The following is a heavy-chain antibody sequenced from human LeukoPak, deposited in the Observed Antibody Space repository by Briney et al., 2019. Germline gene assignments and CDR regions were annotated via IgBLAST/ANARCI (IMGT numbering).Heavy chain of an antibody. Sequence: SETLSLTCAVYGGSFSGYYWSWIRQPPGKGLEWIGEINHSGRTNYNPSLKSRVTISVDTSKNRFSLRLSSVTAADTAVYYCARDLGGSYSSETWFDPWGQGTLVTVSS. CDR3: ARDLGGSYSSETWFDP. CDR1: GGSFSGYY. J-gene: IGHJ5*02. CDR2: INHSGRT. D-gene: IGHD1-26*01. V-gene: IGHV4-34*01.